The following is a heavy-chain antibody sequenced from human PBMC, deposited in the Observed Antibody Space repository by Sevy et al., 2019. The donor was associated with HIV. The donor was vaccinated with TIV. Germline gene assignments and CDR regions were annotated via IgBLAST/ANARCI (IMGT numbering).Heavy chain of an antibody. CDR2: INSDGSTT. V-gene: IGHV3-74*01. CDR1: GFTFNSFW. D-gene: IGHD6-13*01. CDR3: ASWGGILAAAGGC. J-gene: IGHJ4*02. Sequence: GGSLRLSCVGSGFTFNSFWMHWVRQAPGKGLVWVSHINSDGSTTDYADSVKGRFTISRDNAKNTLYLQMNRLRVEDAAVYYCASWGGILAAAGGCWGRGTLVTVSS.